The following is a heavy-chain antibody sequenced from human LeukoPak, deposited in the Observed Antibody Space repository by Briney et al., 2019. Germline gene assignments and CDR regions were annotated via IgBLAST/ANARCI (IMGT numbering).Heavy chain of an antibody. CDR2: MWYDGSNK. V-gene: IGHV3-33*01. CDR1: GFTFSSYG. Sequence: PGRSLRLSCAASGFTFSSYGMHWVRQAPGKGLEWVAIMWYDGSNKYYTDSVKGRFTISRDNAKNSLYLQMNSLRAEDTAVYYCARDSTNYGGNLFGYWGQGTLVTVSS. D-gene: IGHD4-23*01. J-gene: IGHJ4*02. CDR3: ARDSTNYGGNLFGY.